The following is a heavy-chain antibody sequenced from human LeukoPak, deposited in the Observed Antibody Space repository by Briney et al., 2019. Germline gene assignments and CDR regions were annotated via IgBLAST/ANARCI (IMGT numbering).Heavy chain of an antibody. V-gene: IGHV1-69*13. CDR2: IIPIFGTA. J-gene: IGHJ4*02. CDR1: GGTFSSYA. D-gene: IGHD1-26*01. CDR3: ARDLEAGGSYFDY. Sequence: SVKVSCKASGGTFSSYAISWVRQATGQGLEWMGGIIPIFGTANHAQKFQGRVTITADESTSTAYMELSSLRSEDTAVYYCARDLEAGGSYFDYWGQGTLVTVSS.